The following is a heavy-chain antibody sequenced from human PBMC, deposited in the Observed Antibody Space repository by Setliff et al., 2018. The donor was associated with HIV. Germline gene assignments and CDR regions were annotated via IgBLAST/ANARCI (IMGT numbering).Heavy chain of an antibody. J-gene: IGHJ5*02. Sequence: GASVKVSCKASGYTFTRYAIHWLRQAPGQSLEWMGWINADNGDTKYSQKFQGRLTITRDTSANTVYMELSSLGSEDTAVFYCARDRDSLLIGYTPNNWFDPWGQGTLVTV. CDR1: GYTFTRYA. CDR2: INADNGDT. D-gene: IGHD6-13*01. CDR3: ARDRDSLLIGYTPNNWFDP. V-gene: IGHV1-3*01.